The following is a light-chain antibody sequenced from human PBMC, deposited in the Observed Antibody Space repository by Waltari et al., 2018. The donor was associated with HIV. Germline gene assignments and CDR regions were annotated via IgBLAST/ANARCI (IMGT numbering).Light chain of an antibody. CDR1: SSDVGDYNY. CDR3: NSYTSSSTLSV. J-gene: IGLJ1*01. Sequence: QSALTQPASVSGSPGQSITISSTGTSSDVGDYNYVSWYQQHPGKAPKLMIYDVSNRPSGVSNRFSGSKSGNTASLTISGLQAEDEADYYCNSYTSSSTLSVFGTGTKVTVL. CDR2: DVS. V-gene: IGLV2-14*03.